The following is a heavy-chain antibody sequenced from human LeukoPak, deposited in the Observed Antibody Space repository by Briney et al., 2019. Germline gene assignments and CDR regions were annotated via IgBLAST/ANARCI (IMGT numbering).Heavy chain of an antibody. CDR1: GGSVGSNY. CDR3: ARGGGWYPH. D-gene: IGHD6-19*01. Sequence: SETLSLTCSVSGGSVGSNYWSWVRQPPGKGLEWIGYISYSGDTKYNPSLKSRLSMSVDTSKNQCSLMLTSVTAADTAVYYCARGGGWYPHWGQGTLVTVSS. CDR2: ISYSGDT. V-gene: IGHV4-59*02. J-gene: IGHJ1*01.